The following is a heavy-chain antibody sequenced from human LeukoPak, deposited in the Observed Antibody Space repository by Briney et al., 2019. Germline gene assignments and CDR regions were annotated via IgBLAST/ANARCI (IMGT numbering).Heavy chain of an antibody. J-gene: IGHJ4*02. CDR1: GFTFSSYG. CDR3: ARDASSSSWYGYYFDY. V-gene: IGHV3-33*01. D-gene: IGHD6-13*01. CDR2: IWCDGSNK. Sequence: GRSLRLSCAASGFTFSSYGMHWVRQAPGKGLEWVAVIWCDGSNKYYADSVKGRFTISRDNSKNTLYLQMNSLRAEDTAVYYCARDASSSSWYGYYFDYWGQGTLVTVSS.